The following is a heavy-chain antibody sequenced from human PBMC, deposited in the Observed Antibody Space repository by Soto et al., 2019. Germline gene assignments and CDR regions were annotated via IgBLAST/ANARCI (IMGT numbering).Heavy chain of an antibody. CDR1: GFTFNSYG. V-gene: IGHV3-30*18. CDR3: AKAKEGVAAGTFDH. D-gene: IGHD6-13*01. CDR2: ISYDGSNK. J-gene: IGHJ4*02. Sequence: QVQLVESGGGVVQPGRSLRLSCAASGFTFNSYGIHWVRQAPGKGLEWVAVISYDGSNKYYADSMKGRFTISRDNSKNTLYLQMNSLRVEDTAVYYCAKAKEGVAAGTFDHWGQGTLVTVSS.